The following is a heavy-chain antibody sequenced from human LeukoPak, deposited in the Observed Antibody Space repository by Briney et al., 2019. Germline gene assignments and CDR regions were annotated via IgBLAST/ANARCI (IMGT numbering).Heavy chain of an antibody. Sequence: SETLSLTCTVSGASIRSDYWSWVRQPPGKGLEWIGHIYSTGNTNYNPSLKSRVTMSIDTSKNQFSLKLISVTAADTSVYYCARGASGWYGNSFDYWGQGTLITVSS. J-gene: IGHJ4*02. V-gene: IGHV4-4*07. CDR3: ARGASGWYGNSFDY. D-gene: IGHD6-19*01. CDR2: IYSTGNT. CDR1: GASIRSDY.